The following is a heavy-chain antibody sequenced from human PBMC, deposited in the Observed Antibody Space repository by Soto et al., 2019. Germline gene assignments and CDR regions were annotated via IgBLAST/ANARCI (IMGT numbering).Heavy chain of an antibody. D-gene: IGHD1-1*01. Sequence: QVQLVESGGGVVQPGRSLRLSCAASGFTFSRYGFHWVRQAPGKGLEWVAVIVSDGSNKYHADSVEGRFTISRDNSKDTQYLKMNSLRAEDTAVYYCARDDAFQNENGFDIWGQGTMVTVSS. CDR1: GFTFSRYG. V-gene: IGHV3-33*01. J-gene: IGHJ3*02. CDR3: ARDDAFQNENGFDI. CDR2: IVSDGSNK.